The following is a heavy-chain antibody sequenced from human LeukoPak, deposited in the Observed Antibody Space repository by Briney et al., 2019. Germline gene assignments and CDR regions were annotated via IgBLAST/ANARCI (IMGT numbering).Heavy chain of an antibody. V-gene: IGHV3-23*01. J-gene: IGHJ4*02. CDR2: ISGSGNT. CDR3: AKGGISSAAGLDY. CDR1: GFTFSSFG. Sequence: GGSLRLSCATSGFTFSSFGMSWVRQAPGKGLEWVSSISGSGNTYYADSVKGRFTVSRDNSNNTLYLQVNSLRVEDTAVFYCAKGGISSAAGLDYWGQGALVTVSS. D-gene: IGHD2-2*01.